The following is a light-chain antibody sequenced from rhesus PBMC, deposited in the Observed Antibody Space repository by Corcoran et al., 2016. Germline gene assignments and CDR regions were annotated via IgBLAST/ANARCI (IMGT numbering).Light chain of an antibody. CDR1: ESVTVFGITL. J-gene: IGKJ1*01. CDR2: EST. V-gene: IGKV7-13*01. CDR3: LQTKDFPRT. Sequence: DIVLTQSSASLAVSPGQRAKISCRASESVTVFGITLITWYQQKPGQPPPLLLPESTKNPPRFPAKISGSGDGTDFNLTMNPVEADDGATYYCLQTKDFPRTFGQGTKLEIK.